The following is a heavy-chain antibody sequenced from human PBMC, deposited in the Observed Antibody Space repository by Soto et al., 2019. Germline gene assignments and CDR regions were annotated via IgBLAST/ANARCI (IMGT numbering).Heavy chain of an antibody. CDR2: IYYFGGT. Sequence: QLQLQESGPGLVKPSETLSLTCTVSGGSISSSTYYWGWIRQPLGKGLEWIGSIYYFGGTYYNPSLKSRVTISIDTSKNQFSLRLDSVTAADTAVYYCARHTWGRQRGWFDPWGQGTLVTVSS. D-gene: IGHD2-2*01. V-gene: IGHV4-39*01. J-gene: IGHJ5*02. CDR3: ARHTWGRQRGWFDP. CDR1: GGSISSSTYY.